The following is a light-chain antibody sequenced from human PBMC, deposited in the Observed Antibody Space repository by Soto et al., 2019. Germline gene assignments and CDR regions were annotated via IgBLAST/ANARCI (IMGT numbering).Light chain of an antibody. CDR2: DAS. J-gene: IGKJ5*01. CDR1: QSISSW. V-gene: IGKV1-5*01. Sequence: DIPMTQSPSTLSASVGDRVTITCRASQSISSWLAWYQQKPGKAPKLLIYDASRLQSGVPSRFSGSGSGTEFTLTISSLQPDDFATYYCQQRNSYPTTFGQGTRLEIK. CDR3: QQRNSYPTT.